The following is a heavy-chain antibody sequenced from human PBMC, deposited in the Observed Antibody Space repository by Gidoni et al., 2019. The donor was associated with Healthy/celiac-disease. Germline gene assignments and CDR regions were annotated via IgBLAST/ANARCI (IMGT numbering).Heavy chain of an antibody. Sequence: EVQLVESGRGLAKPGGSLRLSCAPSGFTLSNAWLNWARQAPGKGLEGVGRIKSKTDCGTTDYAAPVKGRVTISRDDSKHTLYLQMNSLKTEDTAVYYCTTDPRSAPHCSGGSCYRDYWGQGTLVTVSS. J-gene: IGHJ4*02. CDR1: GFTLSNAW. V-gene: IGHV3-15*07. D-gene: IGHD2-15*01. CDR3: TTDPRSAPHCSGGSCYRDY. CDR2: IKSKTDCGTT.